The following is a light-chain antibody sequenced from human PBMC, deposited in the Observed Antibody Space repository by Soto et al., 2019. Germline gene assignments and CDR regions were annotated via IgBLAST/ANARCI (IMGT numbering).Light chain of an antibody. CDR2: GVS. CDR3: QQYGSSPRT. Sequence: EIVMTQSPATLSLSPGERATLSCRASQSVSSYLAWYQQKPGQAPRLLIYGVSSRATGIPDRFSGSGSGTDFSLTISRLQPEDFAVYYRQQYGSSPRTFGQGTKVDIK. V-gene: IGKV3-20*01. CDR1: QSVSSY. J-gene: IGKJ1*01.